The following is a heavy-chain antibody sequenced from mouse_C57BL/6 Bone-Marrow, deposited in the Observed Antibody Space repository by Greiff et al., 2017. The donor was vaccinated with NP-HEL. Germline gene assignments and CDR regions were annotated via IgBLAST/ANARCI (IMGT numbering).Heavy chain of an antibody. Sequence: QVQLQQPGAELVRPGSSVKLPCKASGYTFTSYWMDWVKQRPGQGLEWIGNIYPSDSETHYNQKFKDKATLTVDKSSSTAYMQLSSLTSEDSAVYYCAREEGRFYYGSSFAYWGQGTLVTVSA. CDR1: GYTFTSYW. CDR3: AREEGRFYYGSSFAY. CDR2: IYPSDSET. J-gene: IGHJ3*01. D-gene: IGHD1-1*01. V-gene: IGHV1-61*01.